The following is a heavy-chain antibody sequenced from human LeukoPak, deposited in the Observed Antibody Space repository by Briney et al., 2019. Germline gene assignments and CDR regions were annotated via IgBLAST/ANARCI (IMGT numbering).Heavy chain of an antibody. V-gene: IGHV4-30-4*01. D-gene: IGHD3-16*01. CDR3: ARVRRLYDYVWGSYLGDAFDI. CDR2: IYYSGST. CDR1: GGSISSGDYY. J-gene: IGHJ3*02. Sequence: NPSQTLSLTCTVSGGSISSGDYYWSWIRQPPGKGLEWIGYIYYSGSTYYNPSLKSRVTTSVDTSKNQFSLKLSSVTAADTAVYYCARVRRLYDYVWGSYLGDAFDIWGQGTMVTVSS.